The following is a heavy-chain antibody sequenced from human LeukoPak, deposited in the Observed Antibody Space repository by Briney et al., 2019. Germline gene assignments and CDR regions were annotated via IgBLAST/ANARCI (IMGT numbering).Heavy chain of an antibody. V-gene: IGHV4-59*01. D-gene: IGHD6-19*01. CDR1: GGSISGWY. J-gene: IGHJ4*02. CDR2: IYGSGYT. Sequence: PSETLSLTCTVSGGSISGWYWSWIRQPPGKGLEWIGYIYGSGYTNYNPSLKSRVTMSIDTSKNHFSLKLTSVTAADTATYYCARETSLAGFASGLGLNYWGQGILVTVSS. CDR3: ARETSLAGFASGLGLNY.